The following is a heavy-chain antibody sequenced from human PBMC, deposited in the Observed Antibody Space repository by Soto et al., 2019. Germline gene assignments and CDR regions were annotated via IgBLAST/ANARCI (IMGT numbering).Heavy chain of an antibody. CDR3: ASAPVLRRGALYYYYHYGMDV. D-gene: IGHD5-12*01. CDR1: GYTFTSYG. CDR2: ISAYNGNT. V-gene: IGHV1-18*01. J-gene: IGHJ6*02. Sequence: GASVKVSCKASGYTFTSYGISWVRQAPGQGLEWMGWISAYNGNTNYAQKLQGRVTMTTDTSTSTAYMELRSLRSDDTAVYYCASAPVLRRGALYYYYHYGMDVWGQGTTVTVSS.